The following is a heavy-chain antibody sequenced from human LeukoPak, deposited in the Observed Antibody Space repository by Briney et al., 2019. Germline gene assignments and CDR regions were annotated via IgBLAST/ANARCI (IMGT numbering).Heavy chain of an antibody. D-gene: IGHD4-17*01. CDR2: INHSGST. CDR3: ARQDYGDYVHFDY. Sequence: SETLSLTCAVNGGSFSGYYWSWIRQPTGKGLEWIGEINHSGSTNYNPSLKSRVTISVDTSKNQFSLKLSSVTATDTAVYYCARQDYGDYVHFDYWGQGTLVTVSS. V-gene: IGHV4-34*01. J-gene: IGHJ4*02. CDR1: GGSFSGYY.